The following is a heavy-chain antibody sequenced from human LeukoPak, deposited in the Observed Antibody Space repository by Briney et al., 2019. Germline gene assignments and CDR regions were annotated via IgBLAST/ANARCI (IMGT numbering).Heavy chain of an antibody. CDR1: GGSLSGYY. D-gene: IGHD3-22*01. J-gene: IGHJ4*02. Sequence: PSETLSLTCAVYGGSLSGYYWSWIRQPPGKGLEWIGEINHSGSTNYNPSLKSRVTISVDTSKNQFSLKLSSVTAADTAVYYCARGSDYDSSGYPFDYWGQGTLVTVSS. V-gene: IGHV4-34*01. CDR2: INHSGST. CDR3: ARGSDYDSSGYPFDY.